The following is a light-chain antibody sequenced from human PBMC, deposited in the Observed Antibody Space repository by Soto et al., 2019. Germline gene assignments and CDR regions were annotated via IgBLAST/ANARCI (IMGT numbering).Light chain of an antibody. V-gene: IGKV3-15*01. CDR2: GAS. CDR1: QSISNS. J-gene: IGKJ2*01. CDR3: QQYNNWPPRT. Sequence: EIVMTQSPASLSVSPGETATLSCSASQSISNSLAWYQQKPGQAPSLLIYGASTRATGIPARFSGSGSGTEFTLTIRSLQSEDSALYYCQQYNNWPPRTFGQGTKLEIK.